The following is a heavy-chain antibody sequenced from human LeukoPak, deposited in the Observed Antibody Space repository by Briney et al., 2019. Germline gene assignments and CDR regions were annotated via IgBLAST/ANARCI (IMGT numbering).Heavy chain of an antibody. V-gene: IGHV5-51*01. J-gene: IGHJ6*03. D-gene: IGHD3-3*01. CDR1: GYSFTSYW. CDR3: ARHVGGTYYDFWSGYSPYYYYMDV. CDR2: IYPGDSDT. Sequence: GESLKISCKGSGYSFTSYWIGWVRQIPGTGLEWMGIIYPGDSDTIYNPSFQGQVTISADKSISTAYLQWSSLKASDTAMYYCARHVGGTYYDFWSGYSPYYYYMDVWGKGTTVTVSS.